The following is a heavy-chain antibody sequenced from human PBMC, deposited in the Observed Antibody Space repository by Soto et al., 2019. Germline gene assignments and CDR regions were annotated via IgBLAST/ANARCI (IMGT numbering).Heavy chain of an antibody. CDR3: ARGGVPSAMSY. CDR1: GFTFSSFW. CDR2: INSDGSNT. J-gene: IGHJ4*02. D-gene: IGHD2-2*01. Sequence: EVQLVESGGGLVQPGGSLRLACAASGFTFSSFWMHWVRQAPGEGLVWVSRINSDGSNTNYWDSVKGLFPISRDNAKNTLYLQMNSLRAEDTAVYYCARGGVPSAMSYWGQGTLVTVSS. V-gene: IGHV3-74*01.